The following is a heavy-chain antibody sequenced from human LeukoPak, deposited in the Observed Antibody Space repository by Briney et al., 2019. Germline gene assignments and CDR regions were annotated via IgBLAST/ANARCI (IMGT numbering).Heavy chain of an antibody. J-gene: IGHJ4*02. CDR1: GYTFTGYY. CDR3: ARPPLLGVAGTVVDS. Sequence: ASVKVSCKASGYTFTGYYIHWVRQAPGQGLEWMGIINPSGGSTSYAQKFQGRVTMTRDTSTSTVYMELSSLRSEDTAVYYCARPPLLGVAGTVVDSWGQGTLVTVSS. CDR2: INPSGGST. V-gene: IGHV1-46*01. D-gene: IGHD6-19*01.